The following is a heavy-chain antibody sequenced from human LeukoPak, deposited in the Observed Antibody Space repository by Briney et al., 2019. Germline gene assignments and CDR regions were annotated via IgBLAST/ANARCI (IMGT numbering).Heavy chain of an antibody. D-gene: IGHD3-10*01. J-gene: IGHJ6*01. V-gene: IGHV4-4*02. CDR2: IYHSGST. Sequence: SGTLSLTCAVSGGSISSSNWWSWVLQPPGKGLEWIGEIYHSGSTNYNPSLKSRVTISVDKSKNQFSLKLSSVTAADTAVYYCARTIWSGRLFPYYYGMDVWGQGTTVTVSS. CDR1: GGSISSSNW. CDR3: ARTIWSGRLFPYYYGMDV.